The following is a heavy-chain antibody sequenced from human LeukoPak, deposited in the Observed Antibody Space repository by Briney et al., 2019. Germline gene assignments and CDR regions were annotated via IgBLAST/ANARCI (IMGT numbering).Heavy chain of an antibody. J-gene: IGHJ4*02. V-gene: IGHV3-74*01. CDR2: INADETRT. CDR1: GFTFNNYW. CDR3: ARGNFYSGSGSSPLDY. Sequence: GGSLRLSCAASGFTFNNYWMHWVRQVPGKGLVWVSRINADETRTNYVDSAKGRFTISRDNARDTLFLQMNSLGAEDSAVYYCARGNFYSGSGSSPLDYWGQGTLVTVSS. D-gene: IGHD3-10*01.